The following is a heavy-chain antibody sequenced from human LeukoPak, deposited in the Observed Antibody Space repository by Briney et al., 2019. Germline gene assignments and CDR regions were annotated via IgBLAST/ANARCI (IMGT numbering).Heavy chain of an antibody. CDR2: IIPIFGTA. Sequence: ASVKVSCKASGGTFSSYAISWVRQAPGQGLEWMGGIIPIFGTANYAQKFQGRVTITADESTSTAYMELSSLRSEDTAVFYCAKDLAISGSYIGFFFDYWGQGTLVTVSS. CDR3: AKDLAISGSYIGFFFDY. D-gene: IGHD3-10*01. V-gene: IGHV1-69*13. CDR1: GGTFSSYA. J-gene: IGHJ4*02.